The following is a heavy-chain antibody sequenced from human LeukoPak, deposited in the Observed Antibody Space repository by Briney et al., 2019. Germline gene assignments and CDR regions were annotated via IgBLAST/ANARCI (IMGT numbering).Heavy chain of an antibody. D-gene: IGHD3-22*01. CDR1: GGSISSYY. CDR3: ARAKFYDSSGYYYPHNWFDP. Sequence: SETLSLTCTVSGGSISSYYWSWIRQPPGKGLEWIARIYTSGSINYNPSLKSRVTMSVDTSKNQFSLKLSSVTAADTAVYYCARAKFYDSSGYYYPHNWFDPWGQGTLVTVSS. J-gene: IGHJ5*02. CDR2: IYTSGSI. V-gene: IGHV4-4*07.